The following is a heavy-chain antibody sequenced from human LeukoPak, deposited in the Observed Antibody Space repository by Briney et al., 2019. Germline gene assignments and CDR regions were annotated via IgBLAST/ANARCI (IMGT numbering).Heavy chain of an antibody. CDR1: GGSFSGYY. CDR2: VNHSGST. V-gene: IGHV4-34*01. J-gene: IGHJ2*01. Sequence: PSETLSLTCAVYGGSFSGYYWSRIRQPPGKGLEWIGEVNHSGSTNYNPSLKSRVTISVDTSKNQFSLKLSSVTAADTAAYYCARAGADWYFDLWGRGTLVTVSS. D-gene: IGHD3-10*01. CDR3: ARAGADWYFDL.